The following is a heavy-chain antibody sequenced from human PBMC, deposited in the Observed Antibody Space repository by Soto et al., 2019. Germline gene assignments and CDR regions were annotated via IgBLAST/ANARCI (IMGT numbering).Heavy chain of an antibody. D-gene: IGHD6-25*01. V-gene: IGHV1-8*02. Sequence: ASVKVSCKASGYTFTTCDIHWVRQAPGRGLEWMGWMNPSTGKTGNAQRFQGRVTMTRDTSTSTAYMEVSSLRSEDTGVYYCVRRKERSGPHYFDAWGQGTLVTSPQ. J-gene: IGHJ4*02. CDR3: VRRKERSGPHYFDA. CDR1: GYTFTTCD. CDR2: MNPSTGKT.